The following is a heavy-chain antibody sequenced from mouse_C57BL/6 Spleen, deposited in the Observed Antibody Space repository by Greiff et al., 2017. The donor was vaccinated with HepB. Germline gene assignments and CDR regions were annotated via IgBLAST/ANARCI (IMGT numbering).Heavy chain of an antibody. CDR3: TRSTPFDY. CDR2: IDPETGGT. Sequence: QVTLKECGAELVRPGASVTLSCKASGYTFTDYEMHWVKQTPVHGLEWIGAIDPETGGTAYNQKFKGKAILTADKSSSTAYMELRSLTSEDSAVYYCTRSTPFDYWGQGTTLTVSS. CDR1: GYTFTDYE. J-gene: IGHJ2*01. D-gene: IGHD5-1*01. V-gene: IGHV1-15*01.